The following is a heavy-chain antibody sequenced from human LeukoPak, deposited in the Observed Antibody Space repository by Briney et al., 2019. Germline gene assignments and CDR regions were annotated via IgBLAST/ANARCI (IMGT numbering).Heavy chain of an antibody. V-gene: IGHV3-23*01. CDR3: VREDTPATANY. J-gene: IGHJ4*02. Sequence: GGSLRLPCAASGFNFANHAMSWVRQTPGKGLEWVSAISGGGDITYYADSVTGRFTISRDNSKDTLFLQMHSLRPGDTAVYYCVREDTPATANYWGQGALVTISS. CDR2: ISGGGDIT. D-gene: IGHD2-21*02. CDR1: GFNFANHA.